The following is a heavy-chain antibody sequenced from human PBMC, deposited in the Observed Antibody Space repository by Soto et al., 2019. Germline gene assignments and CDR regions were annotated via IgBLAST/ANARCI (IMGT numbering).Heavy chain of an antibody. Sequence: VESLKISCQVSEDSFTNYWISWVRQVSGKGLEWMGRIDPRDSYTTYSPSFRGHVTMSADKSSSTAYLQRSSLRASDTAMYYCATLDTETAQAYFDYWGQGTLVTVSS. V-gene: IGHV5-10-1*01. J-gene: IGHJ4*02. CDR1: EDSFTNYW. CDR2: IDPRDSYT. CDR3: ATLDTETAQAYFDY. D-gene: IGHD5-18*01.